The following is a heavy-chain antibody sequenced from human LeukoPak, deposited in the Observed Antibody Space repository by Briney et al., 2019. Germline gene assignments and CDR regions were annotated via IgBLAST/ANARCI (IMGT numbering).Heavy chain of an antibody. D-gene: IGHD4-17*01. J-gene: IGHJ4*02. CDR1: GFTFSSYA. CDR2: ISSNGGST. Sequence: GGSLRLSCAASGFTFSSYAMHWVRQAPGKGLEYVSAISSNGGSTYYANSVKGRFTISRDNSKNTLYLQMGSLRAEDTAVYYCAKDTTVNSFYFDYWGQGTLVTVSS. V-gene: IGHV3-64*01. CDR3: AKDTTVNSFYFDY.